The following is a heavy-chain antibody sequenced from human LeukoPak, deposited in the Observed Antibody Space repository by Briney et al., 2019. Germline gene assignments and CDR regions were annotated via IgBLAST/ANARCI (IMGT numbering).Heavy chain of an antibody. J-gene: IGHJ4*02. CDR2: IYSKGDT. D-gene: IGHD3-16*01. Sequence: SETLSLTCTVSGGSISPYYWTWIRQPPGKGLEWIGYIYSKGDTDYKPSLKSRDTISLDTPQNQFSLRLRSVTAADAAVYYCARLRAYTTTHQYYFDYWGQGALVTVSS. V-gene: IGHV4-4*09. CDR1: GGSISPYY. CDR3: ARLRAYTTTHQYYFDY.